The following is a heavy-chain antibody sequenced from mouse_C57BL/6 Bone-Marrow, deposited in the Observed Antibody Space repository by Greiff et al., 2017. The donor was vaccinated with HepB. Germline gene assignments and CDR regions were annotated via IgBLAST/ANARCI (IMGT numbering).Heavy chain of an antibody. J-gene: IGHJ1*03. V-gene: IGHV2-2*01. CDR1: GFSLTSYG. D-gene: IGHD1-1*01. Sequence: QVQLKESGPGLVQPSQSLSITCTVSGFSLTSYGVHWVRQSPGKGLEWLGVIWSGGSTDYNEAFISRLSISKDNSKSQVFFKMNSLQADDTAIYYCAREALITTVVADFDVWGTGTTVTVSS. CDR2: IWSGGST. CDR3: AREALITTVVADFDV.